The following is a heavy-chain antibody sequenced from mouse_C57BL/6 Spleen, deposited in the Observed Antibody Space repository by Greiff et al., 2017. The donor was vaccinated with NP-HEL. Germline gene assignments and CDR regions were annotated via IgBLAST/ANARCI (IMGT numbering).Heavy chain of an antibody. D-gene: IGHD1-1*01. J-gene: IGHJ3*01. Sequence: QVQLQQPGAELVMPGASVKLSCKATDYTFPSHWMHWVRQRPGKGLEWIGEIDRADSYTNYNQKFKGQSTLSVDKSYSTAYMQLSSLTSEDSAVYYCARGYFVSRQFWFAYWGQGTLVTVSA. CDR2: IDRADSYT. V-gene: IGHV1-69*01. CDR3: ARGYFVSRQFWFAY. CDR1: DYTFPSHW.